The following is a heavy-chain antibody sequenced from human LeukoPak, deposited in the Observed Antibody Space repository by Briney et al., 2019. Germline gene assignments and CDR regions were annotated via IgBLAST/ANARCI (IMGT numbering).Heavy chain of an antibody. D-gene: IGHD3-3*01. J-gene: IGHJ5*02. V-gene: IGHV1-69*13. CDR1: GGTFSSYA. CDR2: IIPIFGTA. CDR3: ARDGGLYDFWSGSTSVWFDP. Sequence: RASVKVSCKASGGTFSSYAISWVRQAPGQGLEWMGGIIPIFGTANYAQKFQGRVTITADESTSTAYMELSSLRSEDTAVYYCARDGGLYDFWSGSTSVWFDPWGQGTLVTVSS.